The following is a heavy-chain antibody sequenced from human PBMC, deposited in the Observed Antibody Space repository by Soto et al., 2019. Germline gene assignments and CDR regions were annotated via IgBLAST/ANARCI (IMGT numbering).Heavy chain of an antibody. CDR1: GFTFSTYA. CDR3: VKGPTTADRDEY. CDR2: ISGSGGTT. V-gene: IGHV3-23*01. Sequence: EVQLLESGGGLVQPGGSLRLSCAASGFTFSTYAMTWVRQAPGKGLEWVTAISGSGGTTNYADSVKGRFTISRDNSKNTLYLQMYSLRAEDTAVYYCVKGPTTADRDEYWGQGTLVTVSS. J-gene: IGHJ4*02. D-gene: IGHD3-10*01.